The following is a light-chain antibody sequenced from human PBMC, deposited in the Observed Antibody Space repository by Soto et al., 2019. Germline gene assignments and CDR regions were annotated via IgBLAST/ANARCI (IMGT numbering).Light chain of an antibody. V-gene: IGKV1-5*01. CDR2: DVS. CDR1: SSSKW. Sequence: DIQMTQSPSTLAASVGDTVTMTCRSSSKWLAWYQKKPGKAPKLLIYDVSNLERGAPPRFSGSTSGAESTLTIPGLPPDDLGTYSCHHTTDFTFGQGPKVEIK. CDR3: HHTTDFT. J-gene: IGKJ2*01.